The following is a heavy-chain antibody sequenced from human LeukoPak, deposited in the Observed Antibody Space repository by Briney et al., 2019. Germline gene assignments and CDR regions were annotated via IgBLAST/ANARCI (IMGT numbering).Heavy chain of an antibody. CDR3: AKKSLWSGPFDY. CDR2: ISKNGGTT. V-gene: IGHV3-64*04. J-gene: IGHJ4*02. Sequence: PGGSLRLPCSGSGFIFSLYSMHWVRQAPGRGLEYVSAISKNGGTTYYADSVKGRFTISRDNSKNTLYLQMNSLRAEDTAVYFCAKKSLWSGPFDYWGQGTLVTVFS. D-gene: IGHD3-3*01. CDR1: GFIFSLYS.